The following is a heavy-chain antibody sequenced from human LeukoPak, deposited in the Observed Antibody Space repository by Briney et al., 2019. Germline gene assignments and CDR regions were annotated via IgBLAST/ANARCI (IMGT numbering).Heavy chain of an antibody. CDR2: IYHIGST. CDR1: GFTFSSYGM. Sequence: GTLRLSCAASGFTFSSYGMSGVGQPPGKGLEWIGEIYHIGSTNYNPSLKSRVTISVDKSKNQFSLKLSSVTAADTAVYYCARVSVEDWNVSWGQGTLVTVSS. D-gene: IGHD1-1*01. V-gene: IGHV4-4*02. J-gene: IGHJ5*02. CDR3: ARVSVEDWNVS.